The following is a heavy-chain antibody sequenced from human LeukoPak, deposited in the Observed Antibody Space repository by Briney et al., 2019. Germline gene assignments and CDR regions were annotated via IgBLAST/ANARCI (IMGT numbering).Heavy chain of an antibody. CDR3: ARVASYDFWSGYYGAGDI. Sequence: SETLSLTCTVSGGSISSGSYYWSWIRQPAGKGLEWIGRIYTSGSTNYNPSLKSRVPISVDTSKHQFSLKLSSVTAADTAVYYCARVASYDFWSGYYGAGDIWDQGTMVTVSS. CDR1: GGSISSGSYY. J-gene: IGHJ3*02. D-gene: IGHD3-3*01. V-gene: IGHV4-61*02. CDR2: IYTSGST.